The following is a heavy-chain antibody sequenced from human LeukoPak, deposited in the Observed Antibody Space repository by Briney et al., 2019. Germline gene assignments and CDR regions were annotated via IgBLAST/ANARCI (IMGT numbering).Heavy chain of an antibody. CDR3: VSFYETY. CDR2: INSDGSWT. CDR1: GNYC. J-gene: IGHJ4*02. V-gene: IGHV3-74*01. Sequence: HSGGSLRLSCAASGNYCMHWVRQAPGKGLVWVSDINSDGSWTSYADSVKGRFTISKDNAKNTVYLQMNSLRAEDTAVYYCVSFYETYWGRGTLVTVSS. D-gene: IGHD2/OR15-2a*01.